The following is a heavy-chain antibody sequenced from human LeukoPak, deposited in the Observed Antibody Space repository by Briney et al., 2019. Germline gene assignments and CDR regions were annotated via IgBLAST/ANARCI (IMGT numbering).Heavy chain of an antibody. V-gene: IGHV3-48*04. Sequence: PGGSLRLSCATSGFTFSTYSMNWVRQAPGKGLEWISYISGTSGTIYSADSVKGRFTISRDNAKNSLYPQMNSLRAEDTAVYYCARDLYRTVVVPHYFDYWGQGTLVTVSS. D-gene: IGHD3-22*01. CDR2: ISGTSGTI. CDR1: GFTFSTYS. CDR3: ARDLYRTVVVPHYFDY. J-gene: IGHJ4*02.